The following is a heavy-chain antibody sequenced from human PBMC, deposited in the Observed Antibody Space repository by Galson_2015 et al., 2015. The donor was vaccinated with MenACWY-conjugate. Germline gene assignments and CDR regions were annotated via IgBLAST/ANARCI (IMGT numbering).Heavy chain of an antibody. D-gene: IGHD6-19*01. Sequence: SLKLSCPASGYTLSSSRLNWARQAPGRGLEWVRSIGPRSSAIYYADSVQGRFTISRDNATNALYIHMNSLRLEDTAVYYCARGPHNSGWGWFDPWGQGTLVTVSS. CDR3: ARGPHNSGWGWFDP. V-gene: IGHV3-48*04. J-gene: IGHJ5*02. CDR2: IGPRSSAI. CDR1: GYTLSSSR.